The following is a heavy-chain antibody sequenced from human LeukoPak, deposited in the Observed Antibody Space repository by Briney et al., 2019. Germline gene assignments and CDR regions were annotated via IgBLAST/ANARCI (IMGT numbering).Heavy chain of an antibody. CDR1: GGSFSGYY. V-gene: IGHV4-34*01. D-gene: IGHD1-1*01. CDR3: ASWNDDWFDP. Sequence: SETLSLTCAVYGGSFSGYYWSWIRQPPGKGLEWIGEINHSGSTNYNPSLKSRVTISVDTSKNQFSVKLSSVTAADTAVYYCASWNDDWFDPWGQGTLVTVSS. CDR2: INHSGST. J-gene: IGHJ5*02.